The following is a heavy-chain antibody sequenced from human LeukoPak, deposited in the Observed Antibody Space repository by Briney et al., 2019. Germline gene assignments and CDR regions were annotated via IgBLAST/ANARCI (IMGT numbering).Heavy chain of an antibody. CDR1: GFTFSSYG. D-gene: IGHD4-17*01. J-gene: IGHJ5*02. CDR2: IRYDGSDK. Sequence: GGSLRLSCAASGFTFSSYGMHWVRQAPGKGLEWVAFIRYDGSDKYYADSVKGRFTISRDNSKNTLYLQMNSLRAEDTAVYYCAKESTVTPGNVNWFDTWGQGTLVTVSS. CDR3: AKESTVTPGNVNWFDT. V-gene: IGHV3-30*02.